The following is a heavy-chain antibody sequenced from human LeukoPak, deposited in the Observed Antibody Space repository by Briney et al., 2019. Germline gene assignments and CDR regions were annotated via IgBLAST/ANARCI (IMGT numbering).Heavy chain of an antibody. V-gene: IGHV5-51*01. CDR1: GYIFTSYW. CDR2: IYPGDSDT. Sequence: GESLKISCKGSGYIFTSYWIGWVRQMPGKGLEWMGIIYPGDSDTRYSPSFQGQVTISADKSISTAYLQWSSLKASDTAMDYCARHGIAAAGPIPLWGQGTLVTVSS. D-gene: IGHD6-13*01. J-gene: IGHJ4*02. CDR3: ARHGIAAAGPIPL.